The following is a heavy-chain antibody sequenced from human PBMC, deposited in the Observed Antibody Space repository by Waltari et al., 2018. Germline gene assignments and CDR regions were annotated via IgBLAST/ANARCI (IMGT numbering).Heavy chain of an antibody. V-gene: IGHV4-61*02. J-gene: IGHJ3*02. CDR1: GGSISSGSYY. D-gene: IGHD3-22*01. CDR2: IYTSGST. Sequence: QVQLQESGPGLVKPSQTLSLTCTVSGGSISSGSYYWSWIRQPAGKGLEWIGRIYTSGSTNYNPSLKSRVTISVDTSKNQFSLKLSSVTAADTAVYYCARDRPDYYDSSGYYYPERWPDAFDIWGQGTMVTVSS. CDR3: ARDRPDYYDSSGYYYPERWPDAFDI.